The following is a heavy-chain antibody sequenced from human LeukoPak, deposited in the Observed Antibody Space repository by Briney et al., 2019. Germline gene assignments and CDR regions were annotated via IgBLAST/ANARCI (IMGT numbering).Heavy chain of an antibody. J-gene: IGHJ4*02. CDR1: GFIFSSYW. CDR3: ARGWPYYYDSSGYFYFDY. Sequence: WGSLRLSCAASGFIFSSYWMSWVRQAPGKGLEWVANIKQDGSEKYYVDSVKGRFTISRDNAKNSLYLQMNSLRAEDTAVYYCARGWPYYYDSSGYFYFDYWGQGTLVTVSS. V-gene: IGHV3-7*01. CDR2: IKQDGSEK. D-gene: IGHD3-22*01.